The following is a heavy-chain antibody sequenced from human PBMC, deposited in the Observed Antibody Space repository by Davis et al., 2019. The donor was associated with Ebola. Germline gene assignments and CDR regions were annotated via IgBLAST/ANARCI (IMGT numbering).Heavy chain of an antibody. V-gene: IGHV3-53*01. CDR1: GFTASSNY. CDR3: AKDTSNIWFDI. D-gene: IGHD1-26*01. Sequence: GESLKISCAASGFTASSNYMSWVRQAPGKGLEWVSVIYSGGNTIYADSVKGRLTISRDISENTLYLQMNNLRVEDTAIYYCAKDTSNIWFDIWGQGTMVTVSS. J-gene: IGHJ3*02. CDR2: IYSGGNT.